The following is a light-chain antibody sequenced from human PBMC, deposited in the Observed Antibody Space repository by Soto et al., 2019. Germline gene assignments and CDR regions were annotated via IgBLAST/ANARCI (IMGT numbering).Light chain of an antibody. Sequence: EIVMTQSPATLSVSPGERATLSCRASQSVSSNLAWYQQKPGQAPTLLIYGASARATGIPARFSGSGSGTEFTLTISSLQSEDFATYYCQQYNSYSYTFGQGTRLEIK. V-gene: IGKV3-15*01. J-gene: IGKJ2*01. CDR1: QSVSSN. CDR2: GAS. CDR3: QQYNSYSYT.